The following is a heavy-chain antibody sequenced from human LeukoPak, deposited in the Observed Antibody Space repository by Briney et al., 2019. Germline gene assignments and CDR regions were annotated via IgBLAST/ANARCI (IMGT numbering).Heavy chain of an antibody. D-gene: IGHD3-9*01. CDR2: IIPIFGTA. J-gene: IGHJ4*02. Sequence: ASVKVSCKASGGTFSSYAISWVRQAPGQGLEWMGGIIPIFGTANYAQKFQGRVTITADESTSTAYMELRSLRSDDTAVYYCARRIDILTGYHFDYWGQGTLVTVSS. V-gene: IGHV1-69*13. CDR3: ARRIDILTGYHFDY. CDR1: GGTFSSYA.